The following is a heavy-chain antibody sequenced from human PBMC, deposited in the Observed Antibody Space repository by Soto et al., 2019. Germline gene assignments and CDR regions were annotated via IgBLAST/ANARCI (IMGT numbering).Heavy chain of an antibody. CDR3: ARRFYYGSGSYYNMGYYFDY. Sequence: QLQLQESGPGLVKPSETLSLTCTVSGGSISSSSYYWGWIRQPPGKGLEWIGSIYYSGSTYYNPSLKSRVTISVDTSKNQFSLKLSSVTAADTAVYYCARRFYYGSGSYYNMGYYFDYWGQGTLVTVSS. V-gene: IGHV4-39*01. CDR1: GGSISSSSYY. D-gene: IGHD3-10*01. CDR2: IYYSGST. J-gene: IGHJ4*02.